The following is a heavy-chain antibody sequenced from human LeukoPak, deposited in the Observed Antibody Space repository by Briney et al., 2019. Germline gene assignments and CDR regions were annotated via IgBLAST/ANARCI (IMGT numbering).Heavy chain of an antibody. Sequence: PGGSLRLSCAASGFTFSSYGMHWVRQAPGKGLEWVAVIWYDGSNKYYADSVKGRFTISRDNSKNTLYLQMNSLRAEDTAVCYCARDVDTAMDGIDYWGQGTLVTVSS. CDR3: ARDVDTAMDGIDY. D-gene: IGHD5-18*01. CDR2: IWYDGSNK. J-gene: IGHJ4*02. V-gene: IGHV3-33*01. CDR1: GFTFSSYG.